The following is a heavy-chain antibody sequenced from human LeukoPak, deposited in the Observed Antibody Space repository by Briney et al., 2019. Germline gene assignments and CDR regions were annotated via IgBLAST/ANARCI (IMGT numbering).Heavy chain of an antibody. J-gene: IGHJ4*02. CDR2: IYYSGST. Sequence: SQTLSLTCTVSGGSISSGGYSWSWIRQHPGKGLEWIGYIYYSGSTYYNPSLKSRVTISVDTSKNQFSLKLSSVTAADTAVYYCARGPGDYFDYWGQGTLVTVSS. V-gene: IGHV4-31*03. D-gene: IGHD3-10*01. CDR3: ARGPGDYFDY. CDR1: GGSISSGGYS.